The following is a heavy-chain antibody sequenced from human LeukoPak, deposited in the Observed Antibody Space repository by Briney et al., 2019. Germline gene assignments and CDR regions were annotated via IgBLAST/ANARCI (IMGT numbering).Heavy chain of an antibody. Sequence: GGSLRLSCAASGFTFSTYSMSWVRQAPGKGLEWVSALSGNGDKTFYAGSVRGRFTISRDNSKNRLFLQMYGLRAEDTAVYYCAKDLNYGFDYWGQGTLVTVSS. J-gene: IGHJ4*02. D-gene: IGHD3-10*01. CDR3: AKDLNYGFDY. CDR2: LSGNGDKT. V-gene: IGHV3-23*01. CDR1: GFTFSTYS.